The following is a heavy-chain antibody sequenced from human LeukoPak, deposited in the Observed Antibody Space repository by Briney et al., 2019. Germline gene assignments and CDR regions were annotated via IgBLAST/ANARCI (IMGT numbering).Heavy chain of an antibody. J-gene: IGHJ6*03. CDR2: ISSSSSTV. Sequence: GGSLRLSCAASGFTFSSYSMNWVRQAPGKGLEWVSYISSSSSTVYYADSVKGRFTISRDNAKNSLYLQMNSLRAEDTAVYYCATMGPYYYYYYYMDVWGKGTTVTVSS. CDR3: ATMGPYYYYYYYMDV. CDR1: GFTFSSYS. D-gene: IGHD2-8*01. V-gene: IGHV3-48*01.